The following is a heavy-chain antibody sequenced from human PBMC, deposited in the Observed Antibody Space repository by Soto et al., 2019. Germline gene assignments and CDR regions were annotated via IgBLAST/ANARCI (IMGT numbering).Heavy chain of an antibody. D-gene: IGHD2-15*01. CDR1: GYTFTSYY. Sequence: QVQLVQSGAEVKKPGASVKVSCKASGYTFTSYYMHWVRQAPGQGLEWMGIMNPSGGSTSYAQKFQGRVTMTRDTSTSTVYMELSSLRSEDTAVYYCARGTSLIVVVVAATPDYWGQGTLVTVSS. J-gene: IGHJ4*02. CDR2: MNPSGGST. V-gene: IGHV1-46*03. CDR3: ARGTSLIVVVVAATPDY.